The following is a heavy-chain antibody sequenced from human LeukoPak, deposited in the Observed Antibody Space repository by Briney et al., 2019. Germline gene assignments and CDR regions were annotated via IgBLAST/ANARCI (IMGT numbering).Heavy chain of an antibody. CDR3: ARADYGDSRDEYNWFDP. J-gene: IGHJ5*02. CDR2: IYYSGSS. V-gene: IGHV4-59*08. Sequence: PSETLSLTCTVSGVSISSYYWSWLRQPPGKGLEWIGYIYYSGSSNYNPSLKSRVSISVDTSKNQFSLKLSSVTAADTAVYYCARADYGDSRDEYNWFDPWGQGTLVTVSS. CDR1: GVSISSYY. D-gene: IGHD4-17*01.